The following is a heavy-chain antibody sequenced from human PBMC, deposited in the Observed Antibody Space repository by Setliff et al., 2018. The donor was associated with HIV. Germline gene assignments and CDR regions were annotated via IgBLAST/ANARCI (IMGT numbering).Heavy chain of an antibody. J-gene: IGHJ4*02. Sequence: ASVKVSCKASGYTFSEYAIHWVRQAPGQRLEWMGRIDTDNGYRRYSPKLQGRVTITKDTSANTAYMELRGLRSEDTAVYYCARWWAAAGCYPAKYHFDSWGRGTLVT. CDR2: IDTDNGYR. D-gene: IGHD2-2*01. V-gene: IGHV1-3*04. CDR1: GYTFSEYA. CDR3: ARWWAAAGCYPAKYHFDS.